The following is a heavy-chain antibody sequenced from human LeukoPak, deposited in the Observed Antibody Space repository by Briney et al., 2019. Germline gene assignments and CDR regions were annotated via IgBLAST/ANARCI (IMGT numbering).Heavy chain of an antibody. CDR1: GYTFTSYY. Sequence: GASVKVSCEASGYTFTSYYMHWVRQAPGQGLEWVGIINPSGDPTTYAQKFQGRVTMTSDMSTSTAYMELSSLRSEDTAVYYCARSSGYYSSLFYMHVWGKGTTVTVSS. D-gene: IGHD3-22*01. J-gene: IGHJ6*03. CDR2: INPSGDPT. V-gene: IGHV1-46*01. CDR3: ARSSGYYSSLFYMHV.